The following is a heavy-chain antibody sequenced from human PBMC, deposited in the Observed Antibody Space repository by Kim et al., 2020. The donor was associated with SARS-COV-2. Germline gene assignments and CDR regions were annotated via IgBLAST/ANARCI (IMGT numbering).Heavy chain of an antibody. CDR1: GFIFGVHW. V-gene: IGHV3-7*03. CDR2: INPDGRQT. Sequence: GGSLRLSCAAPGFIFGVHWMTWVRQAPGKGLEWVATINPDGRQTYSVSSVRGRFSLYRDNAKQSLFLHMDSLRPEDTAVYYCGRDGSHLTNFDYWGQGTL. J-gene: IGHJ4*02. CDR3: GRDGSHLTNFDY. D-gene: IGHD2-8*01.